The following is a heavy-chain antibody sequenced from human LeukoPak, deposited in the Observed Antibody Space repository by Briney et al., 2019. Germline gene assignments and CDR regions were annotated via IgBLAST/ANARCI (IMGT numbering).Heavy chain of an antibody. Sequence: LGESLQISCKGSGYRFTSYWIGWVRQMPGKGLEWMGIIYPGDADTRYSPSFQGQVPISPDKSISTPYLQWSSLKASDTAMYYCARPDSSGYYTHFDYWGQGTLVTVSS. D-gene: IGHD3-22*01. CDR2: IYPGDADT. CDR3: ARPDSSGYYTHFDY. V-gene: IGHV5-51*01. J-gene: IGHJ4*02. CDR1: GYRFTSYW.